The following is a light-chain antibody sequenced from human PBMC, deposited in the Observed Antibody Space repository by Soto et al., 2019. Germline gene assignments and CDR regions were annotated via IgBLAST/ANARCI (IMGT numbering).Light chain of an antibody. J-gene: IGKJ1*01. CDR3: QKYDSAPWT. Sequence: DIQMTQSPSSLSASVGDRVTITCRASQDISNHLAWYQQKPGKVPKLLIYGGSTLQSGDPSRFTGSGSGTDFTLTISSLQPEDVATYYCQKYDSAPWTFGQGTKVEIK. V-gene: IGKV1-27*01. CDR2: GGS. CDR1: QDISNH.